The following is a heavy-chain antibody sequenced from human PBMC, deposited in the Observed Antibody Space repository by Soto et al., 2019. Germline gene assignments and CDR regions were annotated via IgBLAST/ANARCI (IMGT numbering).Heavy chain of an antibody. J-gene: IGHJ6*02. D-gene: IGHD3-16*01. CDR1: GFTFSSYW. V-gene: IGHV3-74*01. Sequence: PGGSLRLSCAASGFTFSSYWMHWVRQAPGKGLVWVSRSNSDGSSTSYADSVKGRFTISRDNVKNTLYLQMNNLRAEDTAVYYCASGDYGMDVWGQGTTVTVSS. CDR2: SNSDGSST. CDR3: ASGDYGMDV.